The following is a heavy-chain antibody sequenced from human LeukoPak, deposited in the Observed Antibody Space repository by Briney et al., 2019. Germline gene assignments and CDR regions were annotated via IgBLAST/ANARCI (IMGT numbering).Heavy chain of an antibody. Sequence: PGGSLRLSCAASGFTFSSYSMNWVRQAPGKGLEWVSYISSSSSTIYYADSVKGRSTISRDNAKNSLYLQMNSLRAEDTAVYYCARLKGRDSSGPEVYWGQGTLVTVSS. V-gene: IGHV3-48*01. CDR1: GFTFSSYS. J-gene: IGHJ4*02. D-gene: IGHD3-22*01. CDR2: ISSSSSTI. CDR3: ARLKGRDSSGPEVY.